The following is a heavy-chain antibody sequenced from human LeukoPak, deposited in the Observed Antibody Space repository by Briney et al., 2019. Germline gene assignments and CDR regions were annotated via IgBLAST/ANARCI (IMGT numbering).Heavy chain of an antibody. CDR3: AKYSGSYSSTGFDY. Sequence: GGSLRLSCAASGFTVSSNYMNWVRQAPGKGLEWVSTISGSGDSTYYADSVKGRFTISRDNSKNTLYLQMNSLRAEDTALYYCAKYSGSYSSTGFDYWGQGTLVTVSS. D-gene: IGHD1-26*01. J-gene: IGHJ4*02. CDR1: GFTVSSNY. V-gene: IGHV3-23*01. CDR2: ISGSGDST.